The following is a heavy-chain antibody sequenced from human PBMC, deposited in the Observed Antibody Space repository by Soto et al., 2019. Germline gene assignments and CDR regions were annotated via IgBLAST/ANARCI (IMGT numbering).Heavy chain of an antibody. CDR2: ISSDGTTT. V-gene: IGHV3-74*01. D-gene: IGHD2-15*01. CDR1: GFTFSRYW. CDR3: ARDYSTEVDH. Sequence: PGGSLRLSCVASGFTFSRYWMHWVRQAPGKGLVWVSRISSDGTTTNYADSVEGRFTISRDNARNTLYLQVNSLRAEDTAVYYCARDYSTEVDHWGQGTLLTVSS. J-gene: IGHJ4*02.